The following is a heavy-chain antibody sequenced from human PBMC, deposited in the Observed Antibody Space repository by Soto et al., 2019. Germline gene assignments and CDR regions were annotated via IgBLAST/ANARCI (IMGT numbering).Heavy chain of an antibody. CDR1: GFSLSRNGVG. CDR2: VYWNDDK. Sequence: SGPTLVNPTQTLTLTCTLSGFSLSRNGVGVGWTRQPPGKALEWLALVYWNDDKRYSPSMRNRLTITRDTSKSQVVLTMTNMDPEDTATYFCAHRRHDYYDSSGYGEAFDIWGQGTMVTVSS. J-gene: IGHJ3*02. CDR3: AHRRHDYYDSSGYGEAFDI. V-gene: IGHV2-5*01. D-gene: IGHD3-22*01.